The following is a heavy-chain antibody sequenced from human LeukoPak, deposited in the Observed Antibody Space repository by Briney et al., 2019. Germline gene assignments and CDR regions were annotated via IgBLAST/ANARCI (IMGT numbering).Heavy chain of an antibody. D-gene: IGHD3-10*02. CDR1: EFSVGSNY. Sequence: GGSLRLSCAASEFSVGSNYMTWVRQAPGKGLEWVSYISSSGSTIYYADSVKGRFTISRDNAKNSLYLQMNSLRAEDTAVYYCAELGLTMIGGVWGKGTTVTISS. J-gene: IGHJ6*04. CDR2: ISSSGSTI. V-gene: IGHV3-48*03. CDR3: AELGLTMIGGV.